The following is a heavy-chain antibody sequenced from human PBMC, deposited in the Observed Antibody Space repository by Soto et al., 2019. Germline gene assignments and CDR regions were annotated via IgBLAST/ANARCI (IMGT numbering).Heavy chain of an antibody. D-gene: IGHD3-3*01. CDR2: ISSSSSYI. V-gene: IGHV3-21*01. J-gene: IGHJ6*03. CDR3: AREKILEWLLGKYMDV. CDR1: GFTFSSYS. Sequence: GGSLRLSCAASGFTFSSYSMNWVRQAPGKGLEWVSSISSSSSYIYYADSVKGRFTISRDNAKNSLYLQMNSLRAEDTAVYYCAREKILEWLLGKYMDVWGKGTTVTVSS.